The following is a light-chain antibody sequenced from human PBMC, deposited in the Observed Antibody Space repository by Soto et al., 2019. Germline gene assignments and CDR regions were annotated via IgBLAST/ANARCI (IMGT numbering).Light chain of an antibody. CDR2: GAS. Sequence: EIVLTQSPGTLSLSPGERATLSCRASQSVSSSYLAWYQQKPGQAPRLLIYGASSRATGIPDRISGSGSGTDFTLTISRLEPEDSAVYYCQQYGSSALTFGGGTKV. CDR3: QQYGSSALT. J-gene: IGKJ4*01. V-gene: IGKV3-20*01. CDR1: QSVSSSY.